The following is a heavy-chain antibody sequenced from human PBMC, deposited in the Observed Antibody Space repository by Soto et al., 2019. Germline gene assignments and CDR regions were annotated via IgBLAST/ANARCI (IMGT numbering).Heavy chain of an antibody. V-gene: IGHV4-59*01. CDR2: VYYSGHT. D-gene: IGHD3-10*01. J-gene: IGHJ4*02. Sequence: QVQLQESGPGLVKPPETLSLSCSVSGGSLSSYFWTWIRQTPGRGLEWIGHVYYSGHTKYNPSLTSRVTFSVDASNNQFFLTLTSVTAADTATYFCARASQYYGSGPFDFWGQGTLVTVSS. CDR1: GGSLSSYF. CDR3: ARASQYYGSGPFDF.